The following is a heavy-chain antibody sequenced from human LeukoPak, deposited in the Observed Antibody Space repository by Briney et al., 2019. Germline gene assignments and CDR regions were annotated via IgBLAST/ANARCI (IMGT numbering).Heavy chain of an antibody. CDR1: GFTVSSNY. Sequence: PGGSLRLSCAASGFTVSSNYMSWVRQAPGKGLEWVSVIYSGCSTYYADSVKGRFTISRDNSKNTLYLQMNSLRAEDTAVYYCARGYCSSTSCYRRGYYYYMDVWGKGTTVTVSS. CDR2: IYSGCST. D-gene: IGHD2-2*01. CDR3: ARGYCSSTSCYRRGYYYYMDV. V-gene: IGHV3-66*02. J-gene: IGHJ6*03.